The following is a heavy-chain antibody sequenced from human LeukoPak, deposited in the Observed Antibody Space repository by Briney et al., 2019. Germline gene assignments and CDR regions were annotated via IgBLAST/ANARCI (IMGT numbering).Heavy chain of an antibody. V-gene: IGHV3-33*01. CDR1: GFTFSCYG. CDR2: IWYDGSNK. D-gene: IGHD3-9*01. CDR3: ARDQIILTGDYYFDY. Sequence: GRSLRLSCAASGFTFSCYGMHWVRQAPGKGLEWVAVIWYDGSNKYYADSVKGRFTISRDNSKNTLYLQMNSLRAEDTAVYYCARDQIILTGDYYFDYWGQGTLVTVSS. J-gene: IGHJ4*02.